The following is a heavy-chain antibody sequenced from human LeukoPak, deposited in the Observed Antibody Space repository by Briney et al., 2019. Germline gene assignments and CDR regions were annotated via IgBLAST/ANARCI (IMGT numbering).Heavy chain of an antibody. J-gene: IGHJ5*02. Sequence: SETLSLTCAVYGGSFSGYYWSWIRQPPGKGLEWMGEINHSGSTNYNPSLKSRVTISVDTSKNQFSLKLSSVTAADTAVYYCARVTSRAGRAYNWFDPWGQGTLVTVSS. CDR2: INHSGST. CDR3: ARVTSRAGRAYNWFDP. V-gene: IGHV4-34*01. CDR1: GGSFSGYY.